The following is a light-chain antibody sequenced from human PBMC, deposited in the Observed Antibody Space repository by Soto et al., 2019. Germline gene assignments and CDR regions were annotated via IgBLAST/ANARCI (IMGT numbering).Light chain of an antibody. J-gene: IGKJ1*01. V-gene: IGKV3-20*01. Sequence: EIVLTQSPGTLSLSPGERATLSCRASQSVSNSYIAWYQQKPGQAPRLLIYGASSRATGIPDRFSGSGSGTDSTLTISGLEPEDFAVYCCQQYGSSPWTFGQGTKVEIK. CDR1: QSVSNSY. CDR2: GAS. CDR3: QQYGSSPWT.